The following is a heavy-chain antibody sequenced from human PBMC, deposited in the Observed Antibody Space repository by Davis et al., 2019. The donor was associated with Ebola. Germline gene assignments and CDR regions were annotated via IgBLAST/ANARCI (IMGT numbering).Heavy chain of an antibody. V-gene: IGHV3-21*01. D-gene: IGHD6-13*01. CDR3: ARVLQQLVLA. CDR2: ISSSSSYI. Sequence: GESLKISCAASGFTFSSYSMNWVRQAPGKGLEWVSSISSSSSYIYYADSVKGQFTISRDNAKNSLYLQMNSLRAEDTAVYYCARVLQQLVLAWGQGTLVTVSS. CDR1: GFTFSSYS. J-gene: IGHJ5*02.